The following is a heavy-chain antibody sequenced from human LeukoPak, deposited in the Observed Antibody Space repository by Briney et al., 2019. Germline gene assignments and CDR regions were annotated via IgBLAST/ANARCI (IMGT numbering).Heavy chain of an antibody. J-gene: IGHJ3*02. Sequence: SETLSLTCAVYGGSFSGYYWSWIRQPPGKGLEWIGYIYYSGSTYYNPSLKSRVTISVDTSKNQFSLKLSSVTAADTAVYYCARYDSSSQMGALDIWGQGTMVTVSS. V-gene: IGHV4-59*01. CDR3: ARYDSSSQMGALDI. CDR2: IYYSGST. D-gene: IGHD6-13*01. CDR1: GGSFSGYY.